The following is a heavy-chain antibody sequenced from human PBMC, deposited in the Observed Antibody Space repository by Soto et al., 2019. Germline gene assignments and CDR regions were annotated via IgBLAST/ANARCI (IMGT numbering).Heavy chain of an antibody. D-gene: IGHD3-22*01. Sequence: QVQLVESGGGVVQPGRSLRLSCAVSGFTFSNYAMHWVRQAPGKGLEWVAVISYDGGNKYYADSVKGRFTISRDNSKNTLYLQMNNLRVEDTAVYYCARDPGYYDSSGSYFYYFDNWGQGTLVTVSS. CDR3: ARDPGYYDSSGSYFYYFDN. V-gene: IGHV3-30-3*01. CDR1: GFTFSNYA. CDR2: ISYDGGNK. J-gene: IGHJ4*02.